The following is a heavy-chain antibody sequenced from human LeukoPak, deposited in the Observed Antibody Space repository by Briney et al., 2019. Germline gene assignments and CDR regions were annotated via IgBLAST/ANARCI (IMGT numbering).Heavy chain of an antibody. CDR2: IKQDGSEK. CDR1: GFTSSSYW. J-gene: IGHJ4*02. D-gene: IGHD6-13*01. Sequence: PGGSLRLSCAASGFTSSSYWMSWVRQAPGKGLEWVASIKQDGSEKYYVDSVKGRFTISRDNAKNSLYLQMNSLRAEDTAVYYCASADSSPADYWGQGTLVTVSS. V-gene: IGHV3-7*01. CDR3: ASADSSPADY.